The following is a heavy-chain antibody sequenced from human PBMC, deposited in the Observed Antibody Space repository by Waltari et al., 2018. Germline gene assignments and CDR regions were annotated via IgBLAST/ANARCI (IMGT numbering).Heavy chain of an antibody. D-gene: IGHD5-12*01. Sequence: QVQLQESGPGLVKPSETLSLTCAVSGYSISSGYYWGWIRQPPGKGLEWIGSIYHSGSTCYNPSLKSRVTISVDTSKNQFSLKLSSVTAADTAVYYCAGSSSVAIIDYWGQGTLVTVSS. CDR1: GYSISSGYY. V-gene: IGHV4-38-2*01. J-gene: IGHJ4*02. CDR2: IYHSGST. CDR3: AGSSSVAIIDY.